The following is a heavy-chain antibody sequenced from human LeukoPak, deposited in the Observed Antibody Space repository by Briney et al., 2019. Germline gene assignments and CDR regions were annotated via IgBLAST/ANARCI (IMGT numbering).Heavy chain of an antibody. CDR1: GFTVSSNY. CDR3: ARETRGSGWYGPHYGMDV. D-gene: IGHD6-19*01. Sequence: GGSLRLSCAASGFTVSSNYMSWVRQAPGKGLEWVSVIYSGGSTYYADSVKGRFTISRDNSKNTLYLQMNSLRAEDTAVYYCARETRGSGWYGPHYGMDVWGQGTTVTVSS. CDR2: IYSGGST. V-gene: IGHV3-66*02. J-gene: IGHJ6*02.